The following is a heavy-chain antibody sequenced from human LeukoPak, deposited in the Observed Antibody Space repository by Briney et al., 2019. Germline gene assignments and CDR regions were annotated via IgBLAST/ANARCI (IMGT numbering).Heavy chain of an antibody. V-gene: IGHV3-11*01. D-gene: IGHD4-17*01. CDR3: ARGLGSSTVTTAFDY. CDR2: ISRTGNTI. Sequence: GGSLRLSCAASGLTFSKYSMTWIRQAPGKGLEWLSYISRTGNTIYYRDSVKGRFTISRDNANNLLHLQMDNLRAEDTAVYYCARGLGSSTVTTAFDYWGQGTLVTVSS. J-gene: IGHJ4*02. CDR1: GLTFSKYS.